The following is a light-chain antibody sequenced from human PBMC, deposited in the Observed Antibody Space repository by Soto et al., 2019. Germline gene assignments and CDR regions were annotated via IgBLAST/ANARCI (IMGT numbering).Light chain of an antibody. J-gene: IGKJ1*01. Sequence: EIVLTQSPGTLSLSPGERATLSCRASQSVSNSYLAWYQQKPGQAPRLLIYAASSRATGIPDRFSGSGSGIDFTLTISGLEPEDFAVYYCQQYASSRTFGQGTKVEIK. CDR1: QSVSNSY. CDR3: QQYASSRT. CDR2: AAS. V-gene: IGKV3-20*01.